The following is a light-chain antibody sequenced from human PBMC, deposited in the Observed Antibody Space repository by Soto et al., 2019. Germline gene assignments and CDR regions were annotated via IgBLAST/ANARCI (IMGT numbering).Light chain of an antibody. CDR3: QQYENLPPT. CDR1: QDITNS. V-gene: IGKV1-33*01. Sequence: DIQMTQSPSSLSASIGDRDTITCQASQDITNSLNWYHLKPGNAPKLLIYDASNLETGVPSRFSGGGSGTDFTFTISSLQPEDIATYYCQQYENLPPTFGQGTKVDIK. CDR2: DAS. J-gene: IGKJ1*01.